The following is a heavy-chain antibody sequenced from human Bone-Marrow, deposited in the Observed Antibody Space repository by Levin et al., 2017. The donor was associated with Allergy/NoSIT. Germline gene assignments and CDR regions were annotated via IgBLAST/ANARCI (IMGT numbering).Heavy chain of an antibody. CDR3: ARTMITFGGVIVIDEAFDY. D-gene: IGHD3-16*02. CDR1: GYTFTSYYG. V-gene: IGHV1-18*01. CDR2: ISAYNGNT. J-gene: IGHJ4*02. Sequence: ASVKVSCKTSGYTFTSYYGISWVRQAPGQGLEWMGWISAYNGNTNYAQKLQGRVTMTTDTSTTTAYMELRTLRSDDTAVYYCARTMITFGGVIVIDEAFDYWGQGTLVTVSS.